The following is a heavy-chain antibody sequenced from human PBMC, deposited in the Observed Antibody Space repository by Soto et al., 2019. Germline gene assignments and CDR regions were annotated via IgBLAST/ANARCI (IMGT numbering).Heavy chain of an antibody. CDR1: GSPFGSIS. J-gene: IGHJ4*02. CDR3: AKYTRTEHLGER. D-gene: IGHD1-26*01. CDR2: VSSGGDYK. Sequence: PGGPRRSPWAPPGSPFGSISMAWGRRYQGKGLEWLSPVSSGGDYKFYIDSVRGRFTVSRDNSNNMVYLEMSSLRADDTAVYYCAKYTRTEHLGERWGQGTLVIVSS. V-gene: IGHV3-23*01.